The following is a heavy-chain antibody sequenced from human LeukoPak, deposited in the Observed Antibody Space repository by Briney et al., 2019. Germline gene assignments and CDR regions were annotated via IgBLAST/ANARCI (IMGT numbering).Heavy chain of an antibody. CDR2: IYAGGST. Sequence: PGGSLRLSCAASGLTVSSNYMSWVRQAPGKGLEWISVIYAGGSTYYADSVKGRFTISRDNSKNTLYLQMNSLRAEDTAVYYCARDHDYFDYWGQGTLVTVSS. J-gene: IGHJ4*02. CDR3: ARDHDYFDY. CDR1: GLTVSSNY. V-gene: IGHV3-66*01.